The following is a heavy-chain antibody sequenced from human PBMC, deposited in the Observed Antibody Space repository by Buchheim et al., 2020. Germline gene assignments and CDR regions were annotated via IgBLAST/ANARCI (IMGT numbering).Heavy chain of an antibody. CDR2: IDWDDDK. CDR1: GFSLSTSGVG. CDR3: ARAYYYDSSGYYLYYFDY. D-gene: IGHD3-22*01. V-gene: IGHV2-70*12. J-gene: IGHJ4*02. Sequence: QITLKESGPTLVKPTQTLTLTCTFSGFSLSTSGVGVAWIRQPPGKALEWLARIDWDDDKYYNTSLKTRLTISKDTSKNQVVLTMTNMDPLDTATYYCARAYYYDSSGYYLYYFDYWGQGTL.